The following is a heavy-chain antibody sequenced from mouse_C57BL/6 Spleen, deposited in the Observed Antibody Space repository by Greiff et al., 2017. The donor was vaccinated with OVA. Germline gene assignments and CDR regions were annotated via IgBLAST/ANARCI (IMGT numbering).Heavy chain of an antibody. D-gene: IGHD1-1*01. CDR1: GYTFTDYY. CDR2: INPNNGGT. V-gene: IGHV1-26*01. Sequence: VQLKQSGPELVKPGASVKISCKASGYTFTDYYMNWVKQSHGKSLEWIGDINPNNGGTSYNQKFKGKATLTVDKSSSTAYMELRSLTSEDSAVYYCARSLYYYGSSYYYFDYWGQGTTLTVSS. CDR3: ARSLYYYGSSYYYFDY. J-gene: IGHJ2*01.